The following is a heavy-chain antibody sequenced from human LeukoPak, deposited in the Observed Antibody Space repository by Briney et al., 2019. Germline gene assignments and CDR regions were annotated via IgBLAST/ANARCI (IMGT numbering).Heavy chain of an antibody. CDR2: IYYSGNT. D-gene: IGHD4/OR15-4a*01. V-gene: IGHV4-39*01. CDR3: VRHGSDYRAYFDY. J-gene: IGHJ4*02. Sequence: PSGTLSLTCTVSGGSISISTYYWGWIRQPPGKGLEWIGSIYYSGNTYYNPSLKSRVTISVDTSKNQFSLKLSSVTAADTAVYYCVRHGSDYRAYFDYWGQGTLVTVSS. CDR1: GGSISISTYY.